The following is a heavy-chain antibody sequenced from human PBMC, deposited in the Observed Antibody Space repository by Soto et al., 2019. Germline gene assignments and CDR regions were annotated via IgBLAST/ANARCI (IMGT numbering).Heavy chain of an antibody. CDR2: IYWNDDK. CDR3: AHRGYGDYPRDNWFDP. CDR1: GFSLTTPGAG. V-gene: IGHV2-5*01. Sequence: QITLKESGPTLVKPTQTLTLTCTFSGFSLTTPGAGVGWIRQPPGKALEWLALIYWNDDKRYSPSLKSRLTFTKDTSKNQVVLIMTNMDPVDTATYYCAHRGYGDYPRDNWFDPWCQGMPVIVSS. J-gene: IGHJ5*02. D-gene: IGHD4-17*01.